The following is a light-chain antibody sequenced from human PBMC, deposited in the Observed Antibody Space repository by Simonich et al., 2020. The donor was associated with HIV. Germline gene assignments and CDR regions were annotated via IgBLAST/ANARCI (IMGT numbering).Light chain of an antibody. CDR3: QQYNNWPPYT. J-gene: IGKJ2*01. CDR2: WSS. CDR1: QSVLYSSNNKNY. V-gene: IGKV4-1*01. Sequence: DIVMTQSPDSLAVSLGERATINCKSSQSVLYSSNNKNYLAWYQQKPGQPPNLLISWSSTRESGVPDRFSGSGSGTDFTLTISSLQSEDFAVYYCQQYNNWPPYTFGQGTKLEIK.